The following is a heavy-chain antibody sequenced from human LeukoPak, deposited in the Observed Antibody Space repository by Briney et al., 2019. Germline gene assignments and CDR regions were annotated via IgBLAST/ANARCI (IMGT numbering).Heavy chain of an antibody. Sequence: GGSLRLSCTASGFTFGDYAMSWFRQAPGKGLEWVGFIRSKASGGPTEYAASVKGRFTISRDDSKSIAYLQMNSLRTEDTAVYYCTSGPNYYYYYGMDVWGQGTTVTVSS. CDR2: IRSKASGGPT. D-gene: IGHD7-27*01. V-gene: IGHV3-49*03. CDR3: TSGPNYYYYYGMDV. CDR1: GFTFGDYA. J-gene: IGHJ6*02.